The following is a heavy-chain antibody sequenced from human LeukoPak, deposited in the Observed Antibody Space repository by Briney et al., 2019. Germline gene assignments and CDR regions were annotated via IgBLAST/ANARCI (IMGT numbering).Heavy chain of an antibody. V-gene: IGHV1-69*13. D-gene: IGHD3-22*01. CDR1: GYTFTHYG. J-gene: IGHJ4*02. Sequence: SVKVSCKASGYTFTHYGISWVRQAPGQGLEWMGGIIPIFGTANYAQKFQGRVTITADESTSTAYMELSSLRSEDTAVYYCARDRHPRDPKGAYYDSSGYYYFDYWGQGTLVTVSS. CDR3: ARDRHPRDPKGAYYDSSGYYYFDY. CDR2: IIPIFGTA.